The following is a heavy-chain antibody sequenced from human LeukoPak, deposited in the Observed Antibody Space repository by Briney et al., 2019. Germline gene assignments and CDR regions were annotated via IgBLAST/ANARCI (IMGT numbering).Heavy chain of an antibody. J-gene: IGHJ6*04. CDR3: AELGITMIGGV. CDR2: INWNGGST. CDR1: GFTFSNAC. V-gene: IGHV3-20*04. D-gene: IGHD3-10*02. Sequence: GGSLRLSCAASGFTFSNACMSWVRQAPGKGLEWVSGINWNGGSTGYADSVKGRFTISRDNAKNSLYLQMNSLRAEDTAVYYCAELGITMIGGVWGKGTTVTISS.